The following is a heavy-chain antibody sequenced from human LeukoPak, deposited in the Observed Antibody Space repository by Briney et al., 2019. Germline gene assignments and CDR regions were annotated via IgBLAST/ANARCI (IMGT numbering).Heavy chain of an antibody. V-gene: IGHV4-34*01. CDR1: GGSFSGYY. J-gene: IGHJ4*02. D-gene: IGHD3-10*01. CDR2: INHTGST. CDR3: ARAGTLVRGVIIYFNY. Sequence: SETLSLTCAVYGGSFSGYYWSWIRQPPGKGLEWIGEINHTGSTNYNPSLKSRVTISVDTSKNQFSLKLSSVTAADTAVYNCARAGTLVRGVIIYFNYWGQGTLVTVSS.